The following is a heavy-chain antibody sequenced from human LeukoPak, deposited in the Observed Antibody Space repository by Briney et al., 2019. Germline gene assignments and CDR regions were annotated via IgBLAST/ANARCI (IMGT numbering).Heavy chain of an antibody. Sequence: SGGSLRLSCAASGFIITNYAMTWVRQAPGKGLEWVSSISYSGTNTWYADSVKGRFTLSRDSSKNTLYLQMNSLRAEDTAVYYCAKDGLYGSGSPYYFDNWGQGTLVAVSS. CDR2: ISYSGTNT. D-gene: IGHD3-10*01. J-gene: IGHJ4*02. CDR3: AKDGLYGSGSPYYFDN. V-gene: IGHV3-23*01. CDR1: GFIITNYA.